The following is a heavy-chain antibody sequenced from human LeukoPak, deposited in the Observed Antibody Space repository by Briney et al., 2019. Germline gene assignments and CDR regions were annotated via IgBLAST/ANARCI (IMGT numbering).Heavy chain of an antibody. J-gene: IGHJ5*01. D-gene: IGHD2-2*02. CDR2: IPYDGSNK. V-gene: IGHV3-30*18. Sequence: GGSLRLSCAASGFTFSTYGMHWVRQAPGKGLEWVAVIPYDGSNKYYADSVKGRFTISRDNSKNTLYLQMNSLRAEETAVYYCAKNRIPTAITPDSWGQGALVTVSS. CDR1: GFTFSTYG. CDR3: AKNRIPTAITPDS.